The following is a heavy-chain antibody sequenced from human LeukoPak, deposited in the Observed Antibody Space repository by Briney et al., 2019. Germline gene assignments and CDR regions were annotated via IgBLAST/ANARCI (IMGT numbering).Heavy chain of an antibody. CDR2: IYYSGST. V-gene: IGHV4-39*07. CDR1: GGSISSSSYY. Sequence: SETLSLTCTVSGGSISSSSYYWGWIRQPPGKGLEWIGSIYYSGSTNYNPSLKSRVTISVDTSKNQFSLKLSSVTAADTAVYYCARGAEVKLWFGELLDYFDYWGQGTLVTVSS. CDR3: ARGAEVKLWFGELLDYFDY. J-gene: IGHJ4*02. D-gene: IGHD3-10*01.